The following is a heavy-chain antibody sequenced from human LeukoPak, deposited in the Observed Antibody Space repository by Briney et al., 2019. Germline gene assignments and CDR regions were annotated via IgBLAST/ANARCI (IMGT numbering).Heavy chain of an antibody. D-gene: IGHD3-22*01. CDR1: GFTFSSYA. CDR3: ARDRYYYDSSGYPPPVY. Sequence: GGSLRLSCAASGFTFSSYAMHWVRQAPGKGLEWVAVISYDGSNKYYADSVKGRFTISRDNSKNTLYLQMNSLRAEDTAVYYCARDRYYYDSSGYPPPVYWGQGTLVTVSS. V-gene: IGHV3-30-3*01. J-gene: IGHJ4*02. CDR2: ISYDGSNK.